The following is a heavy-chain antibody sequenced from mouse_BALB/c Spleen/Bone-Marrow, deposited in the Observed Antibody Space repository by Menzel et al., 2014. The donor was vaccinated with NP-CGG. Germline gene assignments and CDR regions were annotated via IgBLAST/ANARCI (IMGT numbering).Heavy chain of an antibody. CDR1: GFDFSRYW. Sequence: VQLKDSGGGLVQPGGSLKHSCAASGFDFSRYWMSWVRQAPGKGLEWIGEINPDSSTINYTPSLKDKFIISRDNAKNTLYLQMSKVRSEDTALYYCASLHYYGFFAYWGQGTLVTVSA. V-gene: IGHV4-1*02. D-gene: IGHD1-2*01. CDR3: ASLHYYGFFAY. J-gene: IGHJ3*01. CDR2: INPDSSTI.